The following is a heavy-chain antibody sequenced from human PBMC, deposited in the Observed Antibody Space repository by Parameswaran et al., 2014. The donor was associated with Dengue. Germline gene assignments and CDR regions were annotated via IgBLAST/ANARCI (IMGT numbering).Heavy chain of an antibody. CDR3: ARFGLGQYYDYAGGDY. J-gene: IGHJ4*02. D-gene: IGHD3-16*01. CDR2: IIPIFGTA. V-gene: IGHV1-69*01. Sequence: SWVRQAPGQGLEWMGGIIPIFGTANYAQKFQGRVTITADESTSTAYMELSSLRSEDTAVYYCARFGLGQYYDYAGGDYWGQGTLVTVSS.